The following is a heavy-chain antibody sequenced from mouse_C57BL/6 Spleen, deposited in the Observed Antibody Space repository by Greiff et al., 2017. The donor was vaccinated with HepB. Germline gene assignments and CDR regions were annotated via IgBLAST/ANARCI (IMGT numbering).Heavy chain of an antibody. J-gene: IGHJ1*03. CDR1: GFTFSSYT. CDR3: ARRGTTVVEDWYFDV. CDR2: ISGGGGNT. D-gene: IGHD1-1*01. V-gene: IGHV5-9*01. Sequence: EVQLVESGGGLVKPGGSLKLSCAASGFTFSSYTMSWVRQTPEQRLEWVATISGGGGNTYYPASVKGRFTISRDNAKNTLYLQMSSLRSEDTALYYCARRGTTVVEDWYFDVWGTGTTVTVSS.